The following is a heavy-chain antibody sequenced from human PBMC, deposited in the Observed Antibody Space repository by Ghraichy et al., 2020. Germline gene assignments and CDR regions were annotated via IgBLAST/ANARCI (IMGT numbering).Heavy chain of an antibody. CDR1: GGSIGSGGQY. CDR3: ARFVDFGTWFDP. Sequence: SETLSLTCTVSGGSIGSGGQYWSWLRQRPGEGLEWIAYIYYGGAAFYNPSLKSRVNISIDTSQNRFSLRLASVTVADTAVYFCARFVDFGTWFDPWGQGTLVAVSS. J-gene: IGHJ5*02. D-gene: IGHD4-17*01. V-gene: IGHV4-31*03. CDR2: IYYGGAA.